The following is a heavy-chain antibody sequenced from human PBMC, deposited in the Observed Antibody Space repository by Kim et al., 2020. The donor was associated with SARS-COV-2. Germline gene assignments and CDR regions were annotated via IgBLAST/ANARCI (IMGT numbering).Heavy chain of an antibody. V-gene: IGHV3-30*18. J-gene: IGHJ3*02. CDR1: GFTFSSYG. D-gene: IGHD2-8*01. CDR2: ISYDGSNK. CDR3: AKEVGDIVLMVYPTDNDAFDI. Sequence: GGSLRLSCAASGFTFSSYGMHWVRQAPGKGLEWVAVISYDGSNKYYADSVKGRFTISRDNSKNTLYLQMNSLRAEDTAVYYCAKEVGDIVLMVYPTDNDAFDIWGQGTMVTVSS.